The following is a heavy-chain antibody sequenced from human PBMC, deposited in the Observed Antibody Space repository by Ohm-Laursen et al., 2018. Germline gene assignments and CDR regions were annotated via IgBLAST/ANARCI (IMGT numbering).Heavy chain of an antibody. D-gene: IGHD6-19*01. CDR1: GFTFSSYS. CDR3: ARPKQWLGYFDL. Sequence: SLRLSCSASGFTFSSYSMNWVRQAPGKGPEWLSYIGTSNTTIYYADSVNGRFTISRDNAKNSLYLQMNSLRVEDTAVYYCARPKQWLGYFDLWGRGTLVTVSS. CDR2: IGTSNTTI. V-gene: IGHV3-48*04. J-gene: IGHJ2*01.